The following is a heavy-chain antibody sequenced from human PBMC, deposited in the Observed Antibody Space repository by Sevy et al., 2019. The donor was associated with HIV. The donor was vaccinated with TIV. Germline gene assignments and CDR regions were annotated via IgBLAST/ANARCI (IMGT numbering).Heavy chain of an antibody. D-gene: IGHD3-10*01. Sequence: GGSLRLSCAASGFTFSKYWMSWVRQAPGKGLEWVANINQDGSEKHYVDSVKGRFTISRDNGKNSLYLQMNSLGAEDTAVYYCARETGSSHFDYWGQGTLVTVSS. CDR1: GFTFSKYW. V-gene: IGHV3-7*01. J-gene: IGHJ4*02. CDR2: INQDGSEK. CDR3: ARETGSSHFDY.